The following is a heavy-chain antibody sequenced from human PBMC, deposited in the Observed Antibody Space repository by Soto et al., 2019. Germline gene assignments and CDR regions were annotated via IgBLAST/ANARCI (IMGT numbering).Heavy chain of an antibody. V-gene: IGHV3-30-3*01. CDR3: ARDPLWGTAMVLWYFDL. J-gene: IGHJ2*01. CDR1: GFTFSSYA. Sequence: QVQLVESGGGVVQPGRSLRLSCAASGFTFSSYAMHWVRQAPGKGLEWVAVISYDGSNKYYADSVKGRFTISRDNSKNTLQLQMNSLRAEDTAGYYCARDPLWGTAMVLWYFDLWGRGTLVTVSS. D-gene: IGHD5-18*01. CDR2: ISYDGSNK.